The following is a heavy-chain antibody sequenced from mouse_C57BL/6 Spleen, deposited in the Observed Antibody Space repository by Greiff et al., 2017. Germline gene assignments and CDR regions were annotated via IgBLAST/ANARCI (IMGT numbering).Heavy chain of an antibody. Sequence: QVQLQQSGPGLVQPSQSLSITCTVSGFSLTSYGVHWVRQPPGKGLEWLGVIWSGGSTDYNAAFISRLSISKDNSKSQVFFKMNSLQADDTAIYYCAKTDYDYDAWFAYWGQGTLVTVSA. CDR1: GFSLTSYG. CDR3: AKTDYDYDAWFAY. CDR2: IWSGGST. D-gene: IGHD2-4*01. V-gene: IGHV2-4*01. J-gene: IGHJ3*01.